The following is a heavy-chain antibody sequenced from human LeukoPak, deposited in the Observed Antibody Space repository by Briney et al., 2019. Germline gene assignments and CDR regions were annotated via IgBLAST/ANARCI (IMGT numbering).Heavy chain of an antibody. CDR1: GFPISSYA. CDR3: ARGPQGGVTPTDY. D-gene: IGHD4-23*01. CDR2: ISGDGATT. V-gene: IGHV3-23*01. J-gene: IGHJ4*02. Sequence: GGSLRLSCAASGFPISSYAMTWVRQAPGKGLEWVSSISGDGATTYHADSVKGRFTISRDNAKNTVYLEISILGAEDTAVYYCARGPQGGVTPTDYWGQGTLVTVSS.